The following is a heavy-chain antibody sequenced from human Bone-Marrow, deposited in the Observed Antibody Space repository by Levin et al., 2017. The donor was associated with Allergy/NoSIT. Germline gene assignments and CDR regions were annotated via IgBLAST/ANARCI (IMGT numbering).Heavy chain of an antibody. J-gene: IGHJ4*02. CDR3: ARYGMSGTFDF. D-gene: IGHD1-7*01. CDR1: GFTFRDYW. CDR2: INKDESER. Sequence: QPGGSLRLSCEASGFTFRDYWMGWVRQAPGEGLEWVANINKDESERQYLDSVKGRFTLSRDNAKNSMYLQMSSLRVEDTAVYYCARYGMSGTFDFWGQGTLVTVSS. V-gene: IGHV3-7*01.